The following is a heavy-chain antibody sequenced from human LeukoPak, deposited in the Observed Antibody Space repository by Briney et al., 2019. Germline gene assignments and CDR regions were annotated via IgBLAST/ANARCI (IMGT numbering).Heavy chain of an antibody. CDR1: GGSISSGGYY. CDR3: ARLTVLRFLEWLSFGGEFDY. CDR2: IYYSGST. D-gene: IGHD3-3*01. V-gene: IGHV4-31*03. Sequence: PSQTLSLTCTVSGGSISSGGYYWSWIRQHPGKGLEWIGYIYYSGSTYYNPSLKSRVTISVDTSKNQFSLKLSSVTAADTAVYYCARLTVLRFLEWLSFGGEFDYWGQGTLVTVSS. J-gene: IGHJ4*02.